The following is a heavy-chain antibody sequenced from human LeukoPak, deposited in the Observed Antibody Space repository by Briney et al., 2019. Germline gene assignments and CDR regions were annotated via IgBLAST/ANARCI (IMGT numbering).Heavy chain of an antibody. CDR3: ARKAPSGFHDS. V-gene: IGHV3-23*01. J-gene: IGHJ4*02. CDR1: GFTFSSYA. CDR2: IGGSDGST. Sequence: GGSLRLSCAASGFTFSSYAMSWVRQAPGKGLEWVSAIGGSDGSTYYADSVKGRFLISRDNSGSTLYMQMNNLRADDTAVYFCARKAPSGFHDSWGQGTLVTVSS. D-gene: IGHD3-22*01.